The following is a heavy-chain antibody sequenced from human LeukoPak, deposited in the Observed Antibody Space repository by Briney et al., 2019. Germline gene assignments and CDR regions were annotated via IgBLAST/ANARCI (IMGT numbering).Heavy chain of an antibody. Sequence: GGSLRLSCAASGFTFSSYSMNWVRQAPGKVLEWVSSISSSSSYIYYADSVKGRFTISRDNAKNSLYLQMNSLRAEDTAVYYCARDGYCTNGVCYTADYWGQGTLVTVSS. D-gene: IGHD2-8*01. CDR3: ARDGYCTNGVCYTADY. CDR2: ISSSSSYI. V-gene: IGHV3-21*01. J-gene: IGHJ4*02. CDR1: GFTFSSYS.